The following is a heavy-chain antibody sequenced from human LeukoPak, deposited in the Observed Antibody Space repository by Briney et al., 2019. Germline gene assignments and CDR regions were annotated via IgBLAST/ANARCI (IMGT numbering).Heavy chain of an antibody. CDR2: LSFSGLTT. D-gene: IGHD6-19*01. V-gene: IGHV3-23*01. CDR1: GFTFSNYN. Sequence: PGGSLRLSCVASGFTFSNYNMNWVRQAPGKGLEWVSALSFSGLTTYYADSVRGRFTISRDNSKSTLYLQMNSLRAEDTALYYCARPTSGWYAGGFDYWGQGILVTVSS. J-gene: IGHJ4*02. CDR3: ARPTSGWYAGGFDY.